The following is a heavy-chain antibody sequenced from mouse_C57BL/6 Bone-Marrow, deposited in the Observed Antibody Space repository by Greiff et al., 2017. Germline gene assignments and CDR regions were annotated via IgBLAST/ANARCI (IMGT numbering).Heavy chain of an antibody. Sequence: QVQLKQPGAELVMPGASVKLSCKASGYTFTSYWMHWVKQRPGQGLEWIGEIDPSDSYTNYNQKFKGKSTLTVAKSSSTAYMQLSSLTSEDSAVYYCAREGFYYFDYWGQGTTLTVSS. CDR1: GYTFTSYW. V-gene: IGHV1-69*01. D-gene: IGHD3-3*01. CDR3: AREGFYYFDY. CDR2: IDPSDSYT. J-gene: IGHJ2*01.